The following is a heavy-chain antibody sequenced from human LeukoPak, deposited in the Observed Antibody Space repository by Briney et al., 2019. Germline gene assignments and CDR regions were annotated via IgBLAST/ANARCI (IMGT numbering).Heavy chain of an antibody. V-gene: IGHV3-23*01. J-gene: IGHJ4*02. CDR2: ISHSGAST. CDR3: AKDIEASI. D-gene: IGHD2-15*01. Sequence: GSLRHSCAAPGFTFIDSAMDWVPQAPGGRLEWVSVISHSGASTYYADSVKGRFSVSRDNSKNTMYLQMNSLRAEDTAVYYCAKDIEASIWGQGTLVAVSS. CDR1: GFTFIDSA.